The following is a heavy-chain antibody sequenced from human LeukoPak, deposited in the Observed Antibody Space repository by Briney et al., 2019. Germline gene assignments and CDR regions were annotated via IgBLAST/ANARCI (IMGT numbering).Heavy chain of an antibody. D-gene: IGHD2-15*01. J-gene: IGHJ4*02. V-gene: IGHV4-31*03. Sequence: SETLSLTCTVSGGSISSGGYYWSWIRQHPGKGLEWIGYIYYSGSTYYNPSLKSRLTISVDTSKNQFSLKLSSATAADTAVYYCARFWSQGYCSGGSCYPPYFDYWGQGTLVTVSS. CDR1: GGSISSGGYY. CDR2: IYYSGST. CDR3: ARFWSQGYCSGGSCYPPYFDY.